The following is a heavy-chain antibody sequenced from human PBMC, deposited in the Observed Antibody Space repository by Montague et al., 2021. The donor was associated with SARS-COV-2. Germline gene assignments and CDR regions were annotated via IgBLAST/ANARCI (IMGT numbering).Heavy chain of an antibody. CDR3: ARFAYRLLFIASYYGMDV. D-gene: IGHD2-2*01. CDR1: GGSLSSFY. J-gene: IGHJ6*02. Sequence: SETLSLTCSVSGGSLSSFYWSWIRQPPGKGLEYIGYIHYSGSTNFSPSLNSRVSISLDTSKNQFSLKLSSVTAADTAVYYCARFAYRLLFIASYYGMDVWGQGTTVTVSS. V-gene: IGHV4-59*08. CDR2: IHYSGST.